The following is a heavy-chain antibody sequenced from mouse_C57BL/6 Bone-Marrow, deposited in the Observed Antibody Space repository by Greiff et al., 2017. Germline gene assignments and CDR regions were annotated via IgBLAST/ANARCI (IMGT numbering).Heavy chain of an antibody. CDR3: AGAPDGPYAMDY. V-gene: IGHV5-4*03. Sequence: EVMLVESGGGLVKPGGSLKLSCAASGFTFSSYAMSWVRQTPEKRLEWVATISDGGSYTYYPDNVKGRFTISRDNAKNNLYLQMSHLKSADTAMYYGAGAPDGPYAMDYWGQGTSVTVSS. D-gene: IGHD2-3*01. CDR1: GFTFSSYA. CDR2: ISDGGSYT. J-gene: IGHJ4*01.